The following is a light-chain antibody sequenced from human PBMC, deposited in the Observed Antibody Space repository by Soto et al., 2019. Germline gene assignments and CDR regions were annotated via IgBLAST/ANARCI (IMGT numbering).Light chain of an antibody. V-gene: IGKV1-27*01. CDR1: RGISNY. Sequence: DIQMTQSPSSLSASVGDRVTITCRASRGISNYLAWYQQKPGKVPKLLIYAASTLQSGVPSRFSGSGSGTDFTLTISSLQPEDVATYYCQKYNSAPRTLGQGTKVEIK. CDR3: QKYNSAPRT. J-gene: IGKJ1*01. CDR2: AAS.